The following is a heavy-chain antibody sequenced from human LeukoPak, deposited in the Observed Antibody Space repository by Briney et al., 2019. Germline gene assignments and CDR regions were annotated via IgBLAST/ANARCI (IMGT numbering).Heavy chain of an antibody. Sequence: GGSLRLSCAASGFTFSSYAMHWVRQAPRKGLEWVAVISYDGSNKYYADSVMGRFTISRDNSKNTLDLQMNSLRAEDTAVYYCARGPGVVVINYFDYWGQGTLVTVSS. CDR2: ISYDGSNK. J-gene: IGHJ4*02. V-gene: IGHV3-30-3*01. CDR3: ARGPGVVVINYFDY. D-gene: IGHD3-22*01. CDR1: GFTFSSYA.